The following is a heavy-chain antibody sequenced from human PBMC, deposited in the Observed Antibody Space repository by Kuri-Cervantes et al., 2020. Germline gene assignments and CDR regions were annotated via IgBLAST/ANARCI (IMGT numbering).Heavy chain of an antibody. J-gene: IGHJ6*02. CDR3: AKDGGYSYEYYGMDV. CDR1: GFTFSSYG. Sequence: GGSLRLSCAASGFTFSSYGMHWVRQAPGKGLEWVAVISYEGSNKYYADSVKGRFTISRDNYKNTLYLQMNSLRAEDTAVYYCAKDGGYSYEYYGMDVWGQGTMVTVSS. CDR2: ISYEGSNK. V-gene: IGHV3-30*18. D-gene: IGHD5-18*01.